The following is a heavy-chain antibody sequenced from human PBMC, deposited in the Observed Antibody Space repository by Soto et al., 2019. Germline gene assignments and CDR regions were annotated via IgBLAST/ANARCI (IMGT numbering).Heavy chain of an antibody. CDR3: ARARITGTTCFDP. CDR2: IYYSGST. V-gene: IGHV4-59*01. CDR1: GGSISSYY. Sequence: QVQLQESGPGLVKPSETLSLTCTVSGGSISSYYWSWIRQPPGKGLEWIGYIYYSGSTNYNPSLPSRDTISADTSKNQFSLKLSSVTAADTAVYYCARARITGTTCFDPWGQGTLVTVSS. J-gene: IGHJ5*02. D-gene: IGHD1-7*01.